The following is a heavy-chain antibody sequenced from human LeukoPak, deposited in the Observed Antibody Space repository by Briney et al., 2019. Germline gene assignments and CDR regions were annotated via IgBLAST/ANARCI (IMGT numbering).Heavy chain of an antibody. V-gene: IGHV3-74*01. CDR2: INSDGSST. D-gene: IGHD5-12*01. Sequence: GGSLRLSCAASGFTFSSYWMHWVRQAPGKGLVWVSRINSDGSSTSYADSVEGRFTISRDNAKNTLYLQMNSLRAEDTAVYYCAREGDIVATYWFDPWGQGTLVTASS. CDR1: GFTFSSYW. J-gene: IGHJ5*02. CDR3: AREGDIVATYWFDP.